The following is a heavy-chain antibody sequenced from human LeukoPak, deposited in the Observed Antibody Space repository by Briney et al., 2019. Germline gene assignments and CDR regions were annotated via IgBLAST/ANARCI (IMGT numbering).Heavy chain of an antibody. CDR2: IKEDVGEK. Sequence: GRSLRLSCAASGFTISSYWMSWVRQAPGKGLEWVANIKEDVGEKYYVDSVKGRFTISRDNAKNSLYLQMNSLRAEDTAVYYCVRDVYNWNEKNYYYYDMDVWGQGTTVTVSS. D-gene: IGHD1-1*01. CDR1: GFTISSYW. J-gene: IGHJ6*02. V-gene: IGHV3-7*04. CDR3: VRDVYNWNEKNYYYYDMDV.